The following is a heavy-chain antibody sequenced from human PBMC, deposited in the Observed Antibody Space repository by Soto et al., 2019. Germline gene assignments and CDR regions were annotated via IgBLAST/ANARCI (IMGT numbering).Heavy chain of an antibody. V-gene: IGHV1-18*04. CDR1: GYSFTSYG. CDR2: ISANSGNT. Sequence: SVKVSCKASGYSFTSYGFNWVRQAPGQGLEWMGWISANSGNTNYAQNLQGRVTMTTDTSTSTAYMELRSLTSDDTAVYYCARASASNWNYVSSSSWGQGTLVTVSS. CDR3: ARASASNWNYVSSSS. J-gene: IGHJ4*02. D-gene: IGHD1-7*01.